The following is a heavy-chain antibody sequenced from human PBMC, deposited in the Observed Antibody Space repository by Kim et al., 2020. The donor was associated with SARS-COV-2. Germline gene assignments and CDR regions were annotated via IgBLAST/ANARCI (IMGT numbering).Heavy chain of an antibody. CDR3: ARPRGGRGYSGYDPYYYYGMDV. CDR2: IIPIFGTA. D-gene: IGHD5-12*01. J-gene: IGHJ6*02. V-gene: IGHV1-69*13. Sequence: SVKVSCKASGGTFSSYAISWVRQAPGQGLEWMGGIIPIFGTANYAQKFQGRVTITADESTSTAYMELSSLRSEDTAVYYCARPRGGRGYSGYDPYYYYGMDVWGQGTTVTVSS. CDR1: GGTFSSYA.